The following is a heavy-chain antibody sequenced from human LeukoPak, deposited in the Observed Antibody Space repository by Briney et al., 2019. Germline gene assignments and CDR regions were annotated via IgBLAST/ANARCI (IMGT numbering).Heavy chain of an antibody. CDR2: IYTSGST. CDR1: GGSISSGSYY. J-gene: IGHJ2*01. Sequence: SETLSLTCTVSGGSISSGSYYWSWIRQPAGKGLEWIGRIYTSGSTNYNPSLKSRVTISVDTSKNQFSLKLSSVTAADTAVYYCARVVLGIAAAGTGRLDWYFDLWGRGTLVTVSS. V-gene: IGHV4-61*02. D-gene: IGHD6-13*01. CDR3: ARVVLGIAAAGTGRLDWYFDL.